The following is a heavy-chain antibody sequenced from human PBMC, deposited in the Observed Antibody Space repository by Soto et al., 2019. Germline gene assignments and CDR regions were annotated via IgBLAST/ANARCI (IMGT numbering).Heavy chain of an antibody. CDR2: IYYSGST. Sequence: SETLSLTCTVSGGSISSGGYYWSWIRQHPGKGLEWIGYIYYSGSTYYNPSLKSRVTISVDTSKNQFSLKLSSVTAADTAVYYCARGRSRPGVMVRGSPWGQGTLVTVSS. CDR1: GGSISSGGYY. CDR3: ARGRSRPGVMVRGSP. V-gene: IGHV4-31*03. D-gene: IGHD3-10*01. J-gene: IGHJ5*02.